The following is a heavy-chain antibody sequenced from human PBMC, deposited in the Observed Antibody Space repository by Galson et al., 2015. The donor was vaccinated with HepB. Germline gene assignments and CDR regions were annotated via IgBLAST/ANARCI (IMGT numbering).Heavy chain of an antibody. J-gene: IGHJ4*02. CDR1: GFTFSTYA. D-gene: IGHD5-18*01. CDR3: AKVERGYSHRRSFRGHFDY. V-gene: IGHV3-23*01. Sequence: SLRLSGAASGFTFSTYAMSWVRQAPGKGLEWVSGISGSGGSTFYADSVKGRFTISRDNSKNTLYLQMERLRAEETAVYYCAKVERGYSHRRSFRGHFDYWGQGTLVTVSS. CDR2: ISGSGGST.